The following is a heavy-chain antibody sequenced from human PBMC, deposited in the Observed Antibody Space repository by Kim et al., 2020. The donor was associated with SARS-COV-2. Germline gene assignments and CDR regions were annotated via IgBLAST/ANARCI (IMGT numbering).Heavy chain of an antibody. J-gene: IGHJ1*01. V-gene: IGHV3-48*02. CDR1: GITFSNFN. CDR2: ISTSSTTI. Sequence: GGSLRLSCAASGITFSNFNMNWVRQAPGKGLEWVSYISTSSTTIYYADSVKGRFTISRDNDKNSLYLQMNSLRDEHTAVYYCARWQHGGPAESFQHWGQGTRVTVSS. D-gene: IGHD2-15*01. CDR3: ARWQHGGPAESFQH.